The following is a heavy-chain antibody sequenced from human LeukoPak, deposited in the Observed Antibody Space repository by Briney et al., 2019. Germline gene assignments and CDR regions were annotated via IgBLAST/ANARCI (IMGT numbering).Heavy chain of an antibody. CDR3: AREAPLGGGDGGAYDAFDI. CDR1: GYTFTNYY. J-gene: IGHJ3*02. Sequence: GASVKVSCKASGYTFTNYYVHWVRQAPGQGLEWMGWINPKSGGTNYSQKFQGRVTMTRDTSISTAYMEVSRLRYDDTAVYYCAREAPLGGGDGGAYDAFDIWGQGTMVTVSS. V-gene: IGHV1-2*02. D-gene: IGHD2-21*02. CDR2: INPKSGGT.